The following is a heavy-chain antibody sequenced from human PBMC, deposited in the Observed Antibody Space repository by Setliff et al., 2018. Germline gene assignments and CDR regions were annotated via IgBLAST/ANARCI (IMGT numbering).Heavy chain of an antibody. CDR2: IYTSGST. CDR1: GGSISNYY. D-gene: IGHD2-15*01. CDR3: ARGSWGWRCSGGSCYSGAHYVY. J-gene: IGHJ4*02. Sequence: SETLSLTCTVSGGSISNYYWSWIRQPAGKGLEWIGRIYTSGSTNYNPSLKSRVTMSVDTSKNQFSLKLSSVTAADTAVYYCARGSWGWRCSGGSCYSGAHYVYWGQGTLVTSPQ. V-gene: IGHV4-4*07.